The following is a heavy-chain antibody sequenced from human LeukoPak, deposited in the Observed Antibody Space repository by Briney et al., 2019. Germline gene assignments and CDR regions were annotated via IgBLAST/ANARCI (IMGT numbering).Heavy chain of an antibody. D-gene: IGHD2-15*01. CDR2: IDPSDSYN. CDR1: GYSFTSYW. Sequence: GESLRISCKGSGYSFTSYWISRGRQRPGNGLEWMGRIDPSDSYNNYCPSFQGHVTISANKSISTAYLQWSSLKASDTAMYYCARLGGEKYCSGGSCYHWGQGTLVTVSS. V-gene: IGHV5-10-1*01. J-gene: IGHJ5*02. CDR3: ARLGGEKYCSGGSCYH.